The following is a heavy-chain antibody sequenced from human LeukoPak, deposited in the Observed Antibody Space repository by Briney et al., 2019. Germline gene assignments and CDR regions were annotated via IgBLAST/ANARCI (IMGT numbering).Heavy chain of an antibody. D-gene: IGHD3-10*01. V-gene: IGHV3-33*01. CDR2: IWYDGSTK. CDR1: GFSFSSYG. Sequence: GGSLRLSCAAFGFSFSSYGMLWVRQAPGKGLEWVAAIWYDGSTKYYADSVKGRFTISRDNSKNTLYLQLNSLRAEDTAVYYCAIGCGFGASGELSPCGQGTLVIVSS. CDR3: AIGCGFGASGELSP. J-gene: IGHJ5*02.